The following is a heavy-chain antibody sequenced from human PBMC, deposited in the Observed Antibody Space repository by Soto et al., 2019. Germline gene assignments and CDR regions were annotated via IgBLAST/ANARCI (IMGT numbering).Heavy chain of an antibody. CDR3: ARLGRWLQTAVDF. CDR2: ISYDGSNN. V-gene: IGHV3-30-3*01. J-gene: IGHJ4*02. D-gene: IGHD5-12*01. Sequence: QVQLVESGGGVVQPGRSLRLSCAASGFTFGSYAMHWVRQAPGKGLEWVAVISYDGSNNYYADSVKGRITISRDNSKNTLYLQMNSLRAEDTAVYYCARLGRWLQTAVDFWGQGTLVTVSS. CDR1: GFTFGSYA.